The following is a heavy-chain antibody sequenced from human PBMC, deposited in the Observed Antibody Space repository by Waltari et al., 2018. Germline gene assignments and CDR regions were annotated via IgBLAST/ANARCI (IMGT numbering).Heavy chain of an antibody. D-gene: IGHD1-26*01. CDR1: GFSLSTSGMC. Sequence: QVTLRESGPALVKPTQTLTLTCTFSGFSLSTSGMCVSWIRQPPGKALEWLARIDWDDDKYYSTSLKTRLTISKDTSKNQVVLTMTNMDPVDTATYYCARIPPPSGNHTPVYGMDVWGQGTTVTVSS. CDR2: IDWDDDK. CDR3: ARIPPPSGNHTPVYGMDV. V-gene: IGHV2-70*15. J-gene: IGHJ6*02.